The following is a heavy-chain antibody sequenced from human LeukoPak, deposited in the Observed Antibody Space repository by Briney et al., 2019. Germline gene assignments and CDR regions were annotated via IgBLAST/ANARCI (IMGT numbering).Heavy chain of an antibody. D-gene: IGHD3-16*02. V-gene: IGHV3-7*04. CDR1: GFTFRSFW. CDR2: IKDDGSER. Sequence: GGSLRLSCGASGFTFRSFWMSWARQAPGKGLEWVASIKDDGSERYYVDSVRGRFTISRDNAKNPVSLLMNSLRVEDTAVYYCARDRGDYAWGSYRYIPGFDYWGQGTLVTVSS. J-gene: IGHJ4*02. CDR3: ARDRGDYAWGSYRYIPGFDY.